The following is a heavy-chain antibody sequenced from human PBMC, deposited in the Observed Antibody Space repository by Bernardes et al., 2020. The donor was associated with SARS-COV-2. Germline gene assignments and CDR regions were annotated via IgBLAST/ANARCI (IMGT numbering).Heavy chain of an antibody. J-gene: IGHJ6*04. CDR3: AMGVAVAGTATDYYYYYGMDV. CDR2: FDPEDGET. Sequence: ASVKVSCKVSGYTLTELSMHWVRQAPGKGLEWMGGFDPEDGETIYAQKFQGRVTMTEDTSTDTAYMELSSLRSEDTAVYYCAMGVAVAGTATDYYYYYGMDVWGKGTTVTVSS. D-gene: IGHD6-19*01. V-gene: IGHV1-24*01. CDR1: GYTLTELS.